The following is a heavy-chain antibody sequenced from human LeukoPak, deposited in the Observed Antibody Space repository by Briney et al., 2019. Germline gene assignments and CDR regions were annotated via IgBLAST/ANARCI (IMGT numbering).Heavy chain of an antibody. D-gene: IGHD2-21*01. V-gene: IGHV4-39*01. CDR3: ARHGLWLTYGFDY. CDR2: IFYTGDT. CDR1: GGSISSSSYY. J-gene: IGHJ4*02. Sequence: SETLSLTCTVSGGSISSSSYYWGWIRQPPGKGLEWIGTIFYTGDTYYNPSLKSRVTISVDTSKNQFSLKLSSVTAADTAVYYCARHGLWLTYGFDYWGQGTLVTVSS.